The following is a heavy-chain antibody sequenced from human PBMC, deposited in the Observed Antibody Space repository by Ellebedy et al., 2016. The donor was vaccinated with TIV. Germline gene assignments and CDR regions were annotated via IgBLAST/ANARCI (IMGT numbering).Heavy chain of an antibody. CDR2: IIPILGIA. CDR1: GYTFTSYA. V-gene: IGHV1-69*10. J-gene: IGHJ6*02. Sequence: AASVKVSCKASGYTFTSYAMHWVRQAPGQGLEWMGGIIPILGIANYAQQFQGRVTSTADKSTSTAYMDLSSLRSEDTAVYYCARGVEMASIDYDGDEKYYYYGMDVWGQGTTVTVSS. CDR3: ARGVEMASIDYDGDEKYYYYGMDV. D-gene: IGHD5-24*01.